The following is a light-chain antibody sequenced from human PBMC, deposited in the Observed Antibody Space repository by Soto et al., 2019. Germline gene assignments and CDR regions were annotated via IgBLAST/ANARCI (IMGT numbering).Light chain of an antibody. CDR1: QGISNF. V-gene: IGKV1-27*01. J-gene: IGKJ1*01. CDR2: AAS. Sequence: ASLGDRVTITCRASQGISNFLAWYQQKPGEVPKLLIYAASTLQSGVPSRFSGSGSETEFTLTISGLQPGDSATYYCQQYNSYSPTFGQGTKVDIK. CDR3: QQYNSYSPT.